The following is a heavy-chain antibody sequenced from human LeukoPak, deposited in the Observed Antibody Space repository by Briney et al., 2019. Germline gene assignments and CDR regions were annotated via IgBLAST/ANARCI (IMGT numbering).Heavy chain of an antibody. CDR1: GFTVSSNY. J-gene: IGHJ3*02. D-gene: IGHD3-22*01. Sequence: GGSLRLSCAASGFTVSSNYMSWVRQAPGKGLEWVSVIYSGGSTYYADSVKGRFTISRDSSKNTLHLQMNSLRAEDTAVYYCTRVYRLYDSSGYYTSSRAFDIWGQGTMVTVSS. CDR2: IYSGGST. CDR3: TRVYRLYDSSGYYTSSRAFDI. V-gene: IGHV3-53*01.